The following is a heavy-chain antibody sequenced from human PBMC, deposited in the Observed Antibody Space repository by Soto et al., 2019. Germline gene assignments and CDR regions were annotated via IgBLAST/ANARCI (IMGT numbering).Heavy chain of an antibody. V-gene: IGHV4-59*01. Sequence: QVQLQESGPGLVKPSETLSLTCTVSGGSISSYYWSWIRQPPGKGLEWIGYIYYSGSTNYNPSLKSRVTISVDTSKNQFSLKLSSVTAADTAVYYCARALLVRDYYYYYMDVWGKGTTVTVSS. D-gene: IGHD3-10*01. J-gene: IGHJ6*03. CDR2: IYYSGST. CDR3: ARALLVRDYYYYYMDV. CDR1: GGSISSYY.